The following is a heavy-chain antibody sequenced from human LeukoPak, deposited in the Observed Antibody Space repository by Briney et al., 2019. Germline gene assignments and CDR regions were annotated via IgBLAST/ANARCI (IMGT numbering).Heavy chain of an antibody. CDR2: ITGSGDGT. Sequence: GGSLRLSRAASGFTFSTYAMTWVRQAPGKGLEWVSSITGSGDGTSAADSVKGRFSISRDNSKNTLYLQMNSLRVEDTAVYYCAKAGLVRGGALDSWGQGTLVTVSS. J-gene: IGHJ4*02. CDR3: AKAGLVRGGALDS. D-gene: IGHD4/OR15-4a*01. CDR1: GFTFSTYA. V-gene: IGHV3-23*01.